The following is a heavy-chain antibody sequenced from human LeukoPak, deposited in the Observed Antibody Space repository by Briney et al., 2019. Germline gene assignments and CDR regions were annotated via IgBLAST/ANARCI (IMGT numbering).Heavy chain of an antibody. D-gene: IGHD1-14*01. CDR2: ISGSSSLI. Sequence: GGSLRLSCAASGFIFRNYGMNWVRQAPGKGLEWISYISGSSSLIHQADSVKGRFTISRDNAKNLVSLQMSSLRDEDTAVYYCARGSEHLDNWFDPWGQGTLVTVSS. J-gene: IGHJ5*02. CDR1: GFIFRNYG. V-gene: IGHV3-48*02. CDR3: ARGSEHLDNWFDP.